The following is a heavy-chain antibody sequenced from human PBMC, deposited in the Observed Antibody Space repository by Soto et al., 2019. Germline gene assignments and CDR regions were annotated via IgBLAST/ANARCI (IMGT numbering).Heavy chain of an antibody. D-gene: IGHD2-2*01. CDR3: ASLYTCYGPCDY. V-gene: IGHV4-30-4*01. CDR2: IYYSGST. Sequence: TLSLTCSVSGGSINSGDYYWSWIRQSPGKGLEWIGYIYYSGSTYYNPSLKSRSTISIDTSKNQFFLDVDSVTAADTAVYYCASLYTCYGPCDYWGQGTLVTVSS. J-gene: IGHJ4*02. CDR1: GGSINSGDYY.